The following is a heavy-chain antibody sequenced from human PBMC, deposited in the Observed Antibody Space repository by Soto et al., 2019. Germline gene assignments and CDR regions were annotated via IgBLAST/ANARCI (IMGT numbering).Heavy chain of an antibody. CDR1: GGTFSSYA. D-gene: IGHD3-22*01. CDR3: ARPAAYYYDSSGYYATMYYFDY. V-gene: IGHV1-69*13. Sequence: ASVKVSCKASGGTFSSYAISWVRQAPGQGLEWMGGIIPIFGTANYAQKFQGRVTITADESTSTAYMELSSLRSEDTAVYYCARPAAYYYDSSGYYATMYYFDYWGQGTLVTVSS. J-gene: IGHJ4*02. CDR2: IIPIFGTA.